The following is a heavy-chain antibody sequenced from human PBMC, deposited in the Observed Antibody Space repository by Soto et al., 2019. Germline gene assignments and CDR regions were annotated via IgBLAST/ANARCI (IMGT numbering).Heavy chain of an antibody. J-gene: IGHJ1*01. D-gene: IGHD2-2*02. CDR3: ARDDYTPPPDRYLHH. CDR1: GGSISNGGYY. V-gene: IGHV4-31*03. CDR2: THYSGST. Sequence: QVQLQESGPGLVKPSQTLSLTCTVSGGSISNGGYYWNWIRQHPGKGREWIGYTHYSGSTYYNPSVKNRVTISVDTSKNQLSLQLSSVTAADTAVYYCARDDYTPPPDRYLHHWGQGTLVTVSS.